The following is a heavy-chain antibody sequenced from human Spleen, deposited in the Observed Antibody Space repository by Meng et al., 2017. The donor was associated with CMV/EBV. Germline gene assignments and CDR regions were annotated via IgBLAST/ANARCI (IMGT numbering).Heavy chain of an antibody. V-gene: IGHV1-2*02. CDR2: INPNSGGT. Sequence: ASVKVSCKASGYTFTGYYMHWVRQAPGQGLEWMGWINPNSGGTNYAQKFQGRVTMTSATSISTAFMELSRLRSDDTAVYYCARDLILARRVPRPRGRGSYFQHWGQGTLVTVSS. CDR3: ARDLILARRVPRPRGRGSYFQH. D-gene: IGHD3-3*02. J-gene: IGHJ1*01. CDR1: GYTFTGYY.